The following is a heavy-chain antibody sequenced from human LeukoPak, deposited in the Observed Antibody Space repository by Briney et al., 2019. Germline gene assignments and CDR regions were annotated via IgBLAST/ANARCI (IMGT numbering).Heavy chain of an antibody. Sequence: ETLSLTCTVSGGSISSYYWSWIRQPPGKGLEWVSAISGTGSSTYYADSVKGRFTISRDNSKNTLYLQMNSLRAEDTAVYYCARRAGAYSHPYDYWGQGTLVTVSS. CDR3: ARRAGAYSHPYDY. J-gene: IGHJ4*02. D-gene: IGHD4/OR15-4a*01. CDR1: GGSISSYY. CDR2: ISGTGSST. V-gene: IGHV3-23*01.